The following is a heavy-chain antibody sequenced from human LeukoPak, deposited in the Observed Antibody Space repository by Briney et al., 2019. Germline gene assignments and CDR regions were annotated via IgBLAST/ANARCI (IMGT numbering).Heavy chain of an antibody. V-gene: IGHV4-34*01. CDR2: INHSGST. J-gene: IGHJ1*01. D-gene: IGHD3-22*01. Sequence: SETLSLTCAVYGGSFSGYYWSWIRQPPGKGLEWIGEINHSGSTNYNPSLKSRVTISVDTSKNQFSLKLSSVTAADTAVYYCARGRRYDSSGYYYAKMHFQHWGQGNLVTVSS. CDR1: GGSFSGYY. CDR3: ARGRRYDSSGYYYAKMHFQH.